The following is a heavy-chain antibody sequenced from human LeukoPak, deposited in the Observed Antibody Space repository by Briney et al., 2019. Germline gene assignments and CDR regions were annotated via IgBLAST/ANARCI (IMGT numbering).Heavy chain of an antibody. D-gene: IGHD6-6*01. J-gene: IGHJ4*02. CDR3: AKKKGIAARPYYFDY. V-gene: IGHV3-23*01. Sequence: GSLRLSCAASGFTFSSYAMSWVRQAPGKGLEWVSAISGSGGSTCYADSVKGRFTISRDNSKNTLYLQMNSLRAEDTAVYYCAKKKGIAARPYYFDYWGQGTLVTVSS. CDR1: GFTFSSYA. CDR2: ISGSGGST.